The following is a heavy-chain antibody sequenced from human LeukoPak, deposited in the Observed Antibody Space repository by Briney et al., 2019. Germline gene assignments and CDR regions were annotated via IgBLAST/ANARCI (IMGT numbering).Heavy chain of an antibody. D-gene: IGHD3-10*01. V-gene: IGHV4-31*03. CDR1: GGSISSAGYF. J-gene: IGHJ2*01. Sequence: SQTLSLTCSVSGGSISSAGYFWTWTRQHPGKGLEWIAYIDYSGSAYYNPSLKGRVLLSVDTSKNHFSLMLNSVTAADSAIYYCARFATPQPRDYYSDDSGRAWFFDLWGRGTLVAVSS. CDR3: ARFATPQPRDYYSDDSGRAWFFDL. CDR2: IDYSGSA.